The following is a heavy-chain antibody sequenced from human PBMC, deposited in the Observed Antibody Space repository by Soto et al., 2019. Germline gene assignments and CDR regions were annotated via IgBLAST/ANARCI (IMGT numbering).Heavy chain of an antibody. CDR3: ARGGTDFHFDY. J-gene: IGHJ4*02. D-gene: IGHD2-21*02. Sequence: EVQLVESGGGLVQPGGSLRLSCAASGFTVSSNYMSWVRQAPGKGLEWVSVIYSGGSTYYADSVKGRFTISRHNSKNTLYHQMNSLRAEDTAVYYCARGGTDFHFDYWGQGTLVTVSS. V-gene: IGHV3-53*04. CDR2: IYSGGST. CDR1: GFTVSSNY.